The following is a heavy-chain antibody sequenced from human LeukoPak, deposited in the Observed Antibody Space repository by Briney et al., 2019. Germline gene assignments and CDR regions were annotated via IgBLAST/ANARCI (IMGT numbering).Heavy chain of an antibody. CDR3: ARHDGPSLYSTLIDY. J-gene: IGHJ4*02. D-gene: IGHD2-15*01. CDR1: GGSISSYY. CDR2: IYYSGST. V-gene: IGHV4-59*08. Sequence: SETLSLTCTVSGGSISSYYWIWIRQPPEKGLEWIGYIYYSGSTHYNPSLKSRVIISVDTSKNQFSLKLSSVTAADTAVYYCARHDGPSLYSTLIDYWGQGTLVTVSS.